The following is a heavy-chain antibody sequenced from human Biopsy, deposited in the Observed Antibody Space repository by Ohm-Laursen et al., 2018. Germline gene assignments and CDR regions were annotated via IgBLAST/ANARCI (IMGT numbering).Heavy chain of an antibody. CDR3: VRSNYHYYGFDV. CDR1: GGSIGSFF. V-gene: IGHV4-59*01. CDR2: IYYSGST. J-gene: IGHJ6*02. Sequence: GTLSLTCTVSGGSIGSFFWSWIRQPPGKGLEWIGYIYYSGSTNYNPSLNSRVTIAVDTSKNQFSLRLTSVTAADTAVYYCVRSNYHYYGFDVWGQGTTVTVSS.